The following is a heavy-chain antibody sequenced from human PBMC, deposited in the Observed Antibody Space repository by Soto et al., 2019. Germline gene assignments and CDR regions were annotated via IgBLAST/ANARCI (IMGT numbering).Heavy chain of an antibody. Sequence: SETLSLTCTVSGGSISSSSYYWGWIRQPPGKGLEWIGSIYYSGSTYYNPSLKSRVTISVDTSKNQFSLKLSSVTAADTAVYYCAQIGRYGGLIIDYWGQGTLVTVSS. CDR1: GGSISSSSYY. J-gene: IGHJ4*02. V-gene: IGHV4-39*01. CDR3: AQIGRYGGLIIDY. D-gene: IGHD1-26*01. CDR2: IYYSGST.